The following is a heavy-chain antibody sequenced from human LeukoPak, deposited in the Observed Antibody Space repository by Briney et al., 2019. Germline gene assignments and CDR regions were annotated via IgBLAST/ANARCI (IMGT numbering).Heavy chain of an antibody. CDR3: ARDKFGGTDY. CDR2: IKQDGSEK. V-gene: IGHV3-7*01. CDR1: GFTFSNSW. Sequence: SGGSLRLSCAASGFTFSNSWMSWVRQAPGKGLEWVANIKQDGSEKYYVDSVKGRFTISRDNAKNSLYLQMNSLRAEDTAVYYCARDKFGGTDYWGQGTLVTVSS. J-gene: IGHJ4*02. D-gene: IGHD3-16*01.